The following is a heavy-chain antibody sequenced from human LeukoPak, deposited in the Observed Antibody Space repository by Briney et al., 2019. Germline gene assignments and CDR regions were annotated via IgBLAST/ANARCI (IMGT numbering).Heavy chain of an antibody. V-gene: IGHV4-39*01. CDR1: GGSISSSSYY. CDR2: IYYSGST. CDR3: APLGDIVVVVAATAKRTQIPP. Sequence: SETLSLTCTVSGGSISSSSYYWGWIRQPPGKGLEWIGSIYYSGSTYYNPSLKSRVTISVDTSKNQFSLKLSSVTAADTAVYYCAPLGDIVVVVAATAKRTQIPPWGQGTLVTVSS. J-gene: IGHJ5*02. D-gene: IGHD2-15*01.